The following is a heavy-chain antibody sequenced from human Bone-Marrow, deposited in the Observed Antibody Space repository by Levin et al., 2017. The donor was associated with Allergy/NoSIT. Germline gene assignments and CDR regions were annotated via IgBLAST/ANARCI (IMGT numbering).Heavy chain of an antibody. CDR1: GGSISSSSYY. J-gene: IGHJ4*02. D-gene: IGHD6-19*01. V-gene: IGHV4-39*01. Sequence: SETLSLTCTVSGGSISSSSYYWGWIRQPPGKGLEWIGSIYYSGSTYYNPSLKSRVTISVDTSKNQFSLKLSSVTAADTAVYYCARRRSSGWEEKYYFDYWGQGTLVTVSS. CDR2: IYYSGST. CDR3: ARRRSSGWEEKYYFDY.